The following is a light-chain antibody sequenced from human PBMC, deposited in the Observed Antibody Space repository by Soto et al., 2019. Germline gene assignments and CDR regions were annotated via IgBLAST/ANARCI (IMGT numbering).Light chain of an antibody. CDR2: EVS. J-gene: IGLJ1*01. V-gene: IGLV2-14*01. CDR3: SSSTSSSTFYV. Sequence: QSALTQPASVSGSPRQSITISCTGTSSDVGGYNYVSWYQQHPGKAPKLMIYEVSNRPSGVSNRFSGSKSGNTASLTISGLQAEDEADYYCSSSTSSSTFYVFGTGTKLTVL. CDR1: SSDVGGYNY.